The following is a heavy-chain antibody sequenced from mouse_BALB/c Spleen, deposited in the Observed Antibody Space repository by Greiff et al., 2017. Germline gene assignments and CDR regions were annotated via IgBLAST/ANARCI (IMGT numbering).Heavy chain of an antibody. Sequence: EVQLQESGTVLARPGASVKMSCKASGYSFTSYWMHWVKQRPGQGLEWIGAIYPGNSDTSYNQKFKGKAKLTAVTSASTAYMELSSLTNEDSAVYYCTRAYYRSPAWFAYWGQGTLVTVSA. V-gene: IGHV1-5*01. CDR2: IYPGNSDT. CDR3: TRAYYRSPAWFAY. CDR1: GYSFTSYW. D-gene: IGHD2-14*01. J-gene: IGHJ3*01.